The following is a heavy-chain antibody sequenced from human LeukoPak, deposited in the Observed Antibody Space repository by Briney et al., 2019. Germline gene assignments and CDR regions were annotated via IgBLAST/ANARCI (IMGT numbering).Heavy chain of an antibody. J-gene: IGHJ4*02. V-gene: IGHV1-18*01. CDR1: GGTFSNYT. D-gene: IGHD1-26*01. Sequence: GASVKVSCKASGGTFSNYTISWVRQAPGQGLEWMGWISPYNGNTNYAQKLQGRVTMTTDTSTSTVYMELRSLRSDDTALYYCAIEGPGELDPTFDYWGQGTLVTVSS. CDR3: AIEGPGELDPTFDY. CDR2: ISPYNGNT.